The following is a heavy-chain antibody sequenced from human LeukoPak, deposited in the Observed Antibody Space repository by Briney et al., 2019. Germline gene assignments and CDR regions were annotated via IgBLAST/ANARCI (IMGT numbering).Heavy chain of an antibody. CDR2: MYLSGTT. V-gene: IGHV4-4*02. D-gene: IGHD3-22*01. CDR1: GGSVSHSNW. J-gene: IGHJ4*02. CDR3: AGLVGRYSSGLYYYYFDY. Sequence: TSETLSLTCAVSGGSVSHSNWWTWVRQPPGKGLEWIGEMYLSGTTHSNPSVKSRVTISIDKSKNQFFLNLSSVTAADTAVYYCAGLVGRYSSGLYYYYFDYWGQGPWSPSPQ.